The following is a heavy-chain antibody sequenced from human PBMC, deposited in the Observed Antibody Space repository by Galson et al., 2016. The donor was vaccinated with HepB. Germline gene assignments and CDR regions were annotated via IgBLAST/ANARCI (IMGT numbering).Heavy chain of an antibody. Sequence: SETLSLTCAVSGASISSTDWWSWVRQPPGKGLEWIGEVYQNGNTNYKPSLKSRVTISVGKSKNQFSLRLSSVTAADTAVYYCARFWNGNYFDYRGQGTLVTVSS. J-gene: IGHJ4*02. CDR1: GASISSTDW. CDR3: ARFWNGNYFDY. V-gene: IGHV4-4*02. CDR2: VYQNGNT. D-gene: IGHD3-3*01.